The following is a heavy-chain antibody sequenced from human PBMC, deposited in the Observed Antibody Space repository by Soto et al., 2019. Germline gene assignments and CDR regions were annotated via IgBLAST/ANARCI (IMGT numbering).Heavy chain of an antibody. CDR3: ARPYSDSTSFGTDWFDP. CDR1: GYSFSTYD. CDR2: VNPKSGNT. J-gene: IGHJ5*02. D-gene: IGHD2-2*01. V-gene: IGHV1-8*01. Sequence: QVQLVQSGAEVKKPGASVKVSCKASGYSFSTYDINWVRQAAGQGLERMGWVNPKSGNTAYAQRFRGRVTMTSNVSISTAYIKLSALTPEDMAVYNCARPYSDSTSFGTDWFDPWGQGTQVAVSS.